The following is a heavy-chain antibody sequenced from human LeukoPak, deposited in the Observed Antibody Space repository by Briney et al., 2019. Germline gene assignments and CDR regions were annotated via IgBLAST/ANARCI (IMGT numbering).Heavy chain of an antibody. CDR1: GYTFTNYW. J-gene: IGHJ4*02. CDR2: IYPSDSDT. V-gene: IGHV5-51*01. CDR3: ARLIYSGYGGGGFDY. D-gene: IGHD5-12*01. Sequence: GESLKISCKGSGYTFTNYWIGWVRQMPGKGLEWMGIIYPSDSDTRYSPSFQGQVTISADKSISTAYLQWSSLKASDTAMYYCARLIYSGYGGGGFDYWGQGTLVTVSS.